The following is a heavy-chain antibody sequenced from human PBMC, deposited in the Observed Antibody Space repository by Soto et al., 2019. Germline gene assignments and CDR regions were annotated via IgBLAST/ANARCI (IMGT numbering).Heavy chain of an antibody. CDR2: IGGTDGDSDGVP. Sequence: VQLLESGGDLVQPGGSLRLSCVASGFILNNYAMSWVRQAPGKGLEWVSTIGGTDGDSDGVPWYEDSVKGRFTISRDSSANTLFLHMENLRAEDSALYYGVKSGRNWGAFDFWGHGTTVVVSS. CDR3: VKSGRNWGAFDF. J-gene: IGHJ3*01. D-gene: IGHD7-27*01. V-gene: IGHV3-23*01. CDR1: GFILNNYA.